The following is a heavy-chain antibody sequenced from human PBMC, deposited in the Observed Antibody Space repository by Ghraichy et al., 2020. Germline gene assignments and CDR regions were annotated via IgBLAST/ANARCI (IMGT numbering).Heavy chain of an antibody. CDR2: IIPIFGTA. CDR1: GGPFSSSA. V-gene: IGHV1-69*06. CDR3: ARALNTGGYSGYDNYYYMDV. D-gene: IGHD5-12*01. J-gene: IGHJ6*03. Sequence: SVKVSCKASGGPFSSSAISWVRQAPGQGLEWMGGIIPIFGTANYAQKFQGRVTITADKSTSTAYMELSSLRSEDTAVYYCARALNTGGYSGYDNYYYMDVWGKVTTVTVAS.